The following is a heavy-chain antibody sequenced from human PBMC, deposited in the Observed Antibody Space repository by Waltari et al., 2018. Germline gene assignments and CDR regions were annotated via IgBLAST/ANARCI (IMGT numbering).Heavy chain of an antibody. CDR2: ISYDGSNK. J-gene: IGHJ4*02. CDR1: GFTFSSYC. D-gene: IGHD1-26*01. V-gene: IGHV3-30*18. Sequence: QVQLVESGGGVVQPGRSLRISCAASGFTFSSYCLYWVRHAPGKGLEWVAVISYDGSNKYYADSVKGRFTISRDNSKNTLYLQMNSLRAEDTAVYYCAKDRGYSGSYPNGWGQGTLVTVSS. CDR3: AKDRGYSGSYPNG.